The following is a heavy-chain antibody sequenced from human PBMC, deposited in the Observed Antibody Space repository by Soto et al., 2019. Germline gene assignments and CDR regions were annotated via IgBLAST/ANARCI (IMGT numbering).Heavy chain of an antibody. D-gene: IGHD4-17*01. Sequence: GESLKISCKGSGYSFTSYWIGWVRQMPGKGLEWMGIIYPGDSDTRYSPSFQGQVTISADKSISTAYLQWSSLKASDTAMYYCARSNDYGDYYYYGMDVWRQGTTVTVSS. J-gene: IGHJ6*02. CDR2: IYPGDSDT. CDR1: GYSFTSYW. V-gene: IGHV5-51*01. CDR3: ARSNDYGDYYYYGMDV.